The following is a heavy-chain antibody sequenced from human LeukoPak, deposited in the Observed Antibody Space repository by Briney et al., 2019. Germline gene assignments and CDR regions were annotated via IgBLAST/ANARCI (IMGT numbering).Heavy chain of an antibody. D-gene: IGHD3-10*01. CDR3: ARVRQYGSGSYSATFDP. CDR2: ISGSGSTI. V-gene: IGHV3-48*01. CDR1: GFTFSSYS. J-gene: IGHJ5*02. Sequence: GGSLRLSCAASGFTFSSYSMNWVRQAPGKGLEWVSKISGSGSTIYYADSIKGRFTISRDNAENSLYLEMNSLRVEDTAVYYCARVRQYGSGSYSATFDPWGQGTLVTVSS.